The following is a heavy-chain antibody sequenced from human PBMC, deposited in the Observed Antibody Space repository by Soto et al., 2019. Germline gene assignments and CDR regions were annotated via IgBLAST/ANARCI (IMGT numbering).Heavy chain of an antibody. CDR3: ARDLIAAAGTARLSFDY. V-gene: IGHV6-1*01. CDR2: TYYRSKWYN. CDR1: GDSVSSNSAA. Sequence: PSQTLSLTCAISGDSVSSNSAAWNWIRQSPSRGLEWLGRTYYRSKWYNDYAVSVKSRITINPDTSKNQFSLQLNSVTPEDTAVYYCARDLIAAAGTARLSFDYWGLGTLVTVSS. J-gene: IGHJ4*02. D-gene: IGHD6-13*01.